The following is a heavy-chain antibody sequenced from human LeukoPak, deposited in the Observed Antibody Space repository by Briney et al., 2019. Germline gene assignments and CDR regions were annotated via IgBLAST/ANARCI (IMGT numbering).Heavy chain of an antibody. J-gene: IGHJ4*02. D-gene: IGHD2-2*01. Sequence: PSETLSLTCAVYGGSFSGYYWSWIRQPPGKGLEWIGEINHSGSANYNPSLKSRVTISVATTKNQFSLKLSSVTAADTAVYYCARIPGTYCSSTSCYEDYWGQGTLVTVSS. CDR3: ARIPGTYCSSTSCYEDY. V-gene: IGHV4-34*01. CDR2: INHSGSA. CDR1: GGSFSGYY.